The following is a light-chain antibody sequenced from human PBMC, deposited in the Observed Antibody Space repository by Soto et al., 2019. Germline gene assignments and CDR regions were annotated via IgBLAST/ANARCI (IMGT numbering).Light chain of an antibody. CDR3: SSYTSSSTYV. Sequence: SVLTQPASLSWSPGQSIALSCTGTSSYVGGYNYVSWYQQHPGKAPKLIIYDVTNRPSGVSNRFSGSKSGNTASLTISGLQAEDEADYYCSSYTSSSTYVFGTGTKVTVL. V-gene: IGLV2-14*01. J-gene: IGLJ1*01. CDR1: SSYVGGYNY. CDR2: DVT.